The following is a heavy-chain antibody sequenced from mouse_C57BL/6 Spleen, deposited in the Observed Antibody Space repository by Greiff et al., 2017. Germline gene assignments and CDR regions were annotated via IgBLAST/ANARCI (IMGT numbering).Heavy chain of an antibody. Sequence: QVQLQQPGAELVKPGASVKVSCKASGYTFTSYWMHWVKQRPGQGLEWIGRIHPSDSDTNYNQKFKGKATLTVDKSSSTAYMQLSSLTSEDSAVYDCAQITTVVPYWYFDVWGTGTTVTVSS. CDR2: IHPSDSDT. J-gene: IGHJ1*03. V-gene: IGHV1-74*01. CDR1: GYTFTSYW. CDR3: AQITTVVPYWYFDV. D-gene: IGHD1-1*01.